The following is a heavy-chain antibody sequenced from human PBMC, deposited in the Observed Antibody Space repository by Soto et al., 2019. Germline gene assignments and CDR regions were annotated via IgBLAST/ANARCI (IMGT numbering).Heavy chain of an antibody. CDR1: GFTFRSFT. V-gene: IGHV3-21*01. Sequence: GGSLRLSCAASGFTFRSFTMNWVRQAPGKGLEWVSTISSNSAYIYYTDALRGRFTISRDNAKNSLHLQMNSLRAEDTAVYYCTRDASRDSSARGWFDPWGPGTLVTSPQ. CDR3: TRDASRDSSARGWFDP. J-gene: IGHJ5*02. CDR2: ISSNSAYI. D-gene: IGHD6-13*01.